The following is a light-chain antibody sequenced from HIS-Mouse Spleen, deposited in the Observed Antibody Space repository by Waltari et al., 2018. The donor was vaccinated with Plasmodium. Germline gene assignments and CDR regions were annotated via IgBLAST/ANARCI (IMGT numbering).Light chain of an antibody. CDR3: QQYNNWSFT. J-gene: IGKJ3*01. Sequence: EIVMTQSPATLSVSQAERATLASRASQSVSSNLAWYQQKPGQAPRRLIYGAATRATGIPARFSGSGSGTEFTLTISSLQSEDFAVYYCQQYNNWSFTFGPGTTVDIK. CDR2: GAA. CDR1: QSVSSN. V-gene: IGKV3-15*01.